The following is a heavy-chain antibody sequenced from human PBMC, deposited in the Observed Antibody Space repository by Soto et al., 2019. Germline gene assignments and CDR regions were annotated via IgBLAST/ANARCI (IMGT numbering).Heavy chain of an antibody. CDR2: IKSKTDGGTT. D-gene: IGHD3-3*01. CDR1: GFTFSNAW. CDR3: TTDPYYDFWSGYSDRAYGMDV. J-gene: IGHJ6*02. V-gene: IGHV3-15*07. Sequence: PGGSLRLSCAASGFTFSNAWMNWVRQAPGKGLEWVGRIKSKTDGGTTDYAAPVKGRFTISRDDSKNTLYLQMNSLKTEDTAVYYCTTDPYYDFWSGYSDRAYGMDVWGQGTTVTVSS.